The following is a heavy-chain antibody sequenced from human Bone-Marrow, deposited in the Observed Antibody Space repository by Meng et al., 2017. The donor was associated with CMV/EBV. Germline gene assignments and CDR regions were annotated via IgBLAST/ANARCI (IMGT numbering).Heavy chain of an antibody. J-gene: IGHJ4*02. CDR2: IYYDGTNK. CDR3: ARDLDDFQQPGLEGD. Sequence: GESLKISCAASGFTFSSYGMHWVRQAPGKGLEWLSFIYYDGTNKYYADSVKGRFTISRDNSKNTLRLQMNSLRAEDTAVYYCARDLDDFQQPGLEGDWGQGTRVTSYS. CDR1: GFTFSSYG. D-gene: IGHD3-3*01. V-gene: IGHV3-33*01.